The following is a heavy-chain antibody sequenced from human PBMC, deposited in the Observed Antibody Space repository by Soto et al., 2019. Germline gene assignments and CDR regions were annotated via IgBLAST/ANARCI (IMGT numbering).Heavy chain of an antibody. CDR3: ARDRVAAAGISYYHYGMDV. Sequence: QEQLVQSGAEVKKTGASVKVSCKASGYTFISYYMHWVRQAPGQGLEWVGLIHSSGGSTRYAQKFQGRVTMTRDTSTSTVYMELSSLGSDDTAVYYCARDRVAAAGISYYHYGMDVWGPGTTVTVSS. D-gene: IGHD6-13*01. V-gene: IGHV1-46*01. CDR2: IHSSGGST. J-gene: IGHJ6*01. CDR1: GYTFISYY.